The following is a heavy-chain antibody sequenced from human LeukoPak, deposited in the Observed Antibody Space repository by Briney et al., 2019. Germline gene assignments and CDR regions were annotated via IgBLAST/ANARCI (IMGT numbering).Heavy chain of an antibody. D-gene: IGHD4-17*01. CDR1: GFXFSSYG. CDR2: ISYDGSNK. J-gene: IGHJ5*02. CDR3: SRGGYGDYNNWFDP. Sequence: GGSLRLSCAASGFXFSSYGIHWVRQAPGKGLEWVAVISYDGSNKYYAESVKGRFTISRDNSKNTLYLQMNSLRAEDTAVYYCSRGGYGDYNNWFDPWGQGTLVIVSS. V-gene: IGHV3-30*03.